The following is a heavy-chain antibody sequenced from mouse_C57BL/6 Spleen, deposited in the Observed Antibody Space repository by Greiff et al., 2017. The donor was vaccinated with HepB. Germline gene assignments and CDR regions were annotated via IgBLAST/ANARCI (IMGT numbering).Heavy chain of an antibody. CDR3: ARYYGSSFYAMDY. Sequence: DVQLVESGPVLVKPGASVKMSCKASGYTFTDYYMNWVKQSHGKSLEWIGVINPYNGGTSYNQKFKGKATLTVDKSSSTAYMELNSLTSEDSAVYYCARYYGSSFYAMDYWGQGTSVTVSS. V-gene: IGHV1-19*01. CDR2: INPYNGGT. D-gene: IGHD1-1*01. CDR1: GYTFTDYY. J-gene: IGHJ4*01.